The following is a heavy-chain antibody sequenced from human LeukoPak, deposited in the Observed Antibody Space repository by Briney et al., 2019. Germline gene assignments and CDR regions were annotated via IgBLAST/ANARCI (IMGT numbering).Heavy chain of an antibody. CDR2: ISSSGSTI. V-gene: IGHV3-48*03. CDR1: GFTFSSYE. Sequence: GGSLRLSCAASGFTFSSYEMNWVRQAPGKGLEWVSYISSSGSTIYYADSVEGRFTISRDNAKNSLYLQMNSLRAEDTAVYYCARALEYSSSPHFDYWGQGTLVTVSS. CDR3: ARALEYSSSPHFDY. J-gene: IGHJ4*02. D-gene: IGHD6-6*01.